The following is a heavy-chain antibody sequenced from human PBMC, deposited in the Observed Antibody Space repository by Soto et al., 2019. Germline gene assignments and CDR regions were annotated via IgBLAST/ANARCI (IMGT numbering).Heavy chain of an antibody. D-gene: IGHD3-10*01. CDR3: ARDGITMVRGVIIFYYYGMDV. Sequence: AVILYDGSNKYYADSVKGRFTISRDNSKNTLYLQMNSLRAEDTAVYYCARDGITMVRGVIIFYYYGMDVWGQGTTVTVSS. CDR2: ILYDGSNK. J-gene: IGHJ6*02. V-gene: IGHV3-30-3*01.